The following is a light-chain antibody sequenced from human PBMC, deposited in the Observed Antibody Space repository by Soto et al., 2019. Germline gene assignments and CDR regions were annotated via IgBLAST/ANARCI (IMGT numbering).Light chain of an antibody. V-gene: IGKV3-20*01. CDR2: GAS. CDR3: QRYGSSLWT. Sequence: PGERATLSCRASQSVTNDYLAWYQQKPGQAPRLLISGASSRATGIPDRFSGSGSGTDFPLTISRLEPEDFAVYYCQRYGSSLWTFGQGTKVEIK. CDR1: QSVTNDY. J-gene: IGKJ1*01.